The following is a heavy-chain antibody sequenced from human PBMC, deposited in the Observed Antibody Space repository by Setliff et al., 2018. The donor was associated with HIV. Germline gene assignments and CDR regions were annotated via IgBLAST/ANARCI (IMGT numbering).Heavy chain of an antibody. J-gene: IGHJ4*02. D-gene: IGHD6-19*01. V-gene: IGHV4-38-2*01. Sequence: TLSLTCAVSGYSISTGYYWGWIRQPPGKGLEWIATIYHSGSTYYNPSLKSRVTISVDTSKNQFSLKLRSVTAADTAVYYCARRGSGSPYFDYWGQGTLVTVSS. CDR1: GYSISTGYY. CDR2: IYHSGST. CDR3: ARRGSGSPYFDY.